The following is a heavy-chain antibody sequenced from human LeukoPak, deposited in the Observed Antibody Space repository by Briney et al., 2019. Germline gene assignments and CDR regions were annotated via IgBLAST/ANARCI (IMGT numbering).Heavy chain of an antibody. CDR2: IHYSGST. CDR3: ASSSGWPRSVDY. CDR1: GGSISSYY. D-gene: IGHD6-19*01. V-gene: IGHV4-59*01. Sequence: SETLSLTCTVSGGSISSYYWSWIRQPPGKGLEWIGYIHYSGSTNYNPSLKSRVTISVDTSKNQFSLKLSSVTAADTAVYYCASSSGWPRSVDYWGQGTLVTVSS. J-gene: IGHJ4*02.